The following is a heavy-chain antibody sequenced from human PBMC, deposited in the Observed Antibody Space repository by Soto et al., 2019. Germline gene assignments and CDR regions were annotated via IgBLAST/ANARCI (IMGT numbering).Heavy chain of an antibody. Sequence: EVQVVESGGGLVQPGGSLRLSCEASGFIFGKYWMSWVRQAPGKGLEWMANINEDGGGTYYLDSAKGRFSISRDNAKNSFYRQRNSLSVEDTAVYYCTGEDWYLDQWTRGTQVTVSS. CDR1: GFIFGKYW. CDR2: INEDGGGT. J-gene: IGHJ2*01. CDR3: TGEDWYLDQ. V-gene: IGHV3-7*01.